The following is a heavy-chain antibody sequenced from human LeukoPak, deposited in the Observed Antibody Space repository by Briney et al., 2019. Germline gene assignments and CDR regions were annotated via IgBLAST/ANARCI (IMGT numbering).Heavy chain of an antibody. D-gene: IGHD3-10*01. CDR2: ISAYNGNT. CDR3: ARVSGVLLWFGELSAFDY. J-gene: IGHJ4*02. CDR1: GYTFTSHG. V-gene: IGHV1-18*01. Sequence: ASVKVSCKASGYTFTSHGISWVRQAPGQGLEWMGWISAYNGNTNYAQKLQGRVTMTTDTSTSTACMELRSLRSDDTAVYYCARVSGVLLWFGELSAFDYWGQGTLVTVSS.